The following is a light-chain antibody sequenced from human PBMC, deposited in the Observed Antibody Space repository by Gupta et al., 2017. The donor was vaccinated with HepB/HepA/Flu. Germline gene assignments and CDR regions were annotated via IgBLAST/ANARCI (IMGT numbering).Light chain of an antibody. J-gene: IGLJ1*01. Sequence: QPVLTQPPSASGTPGQRVTISCSGSDSNIGSNPVYWYQQVPGTAPNIFIYNNDQRPSGVPDRFSGSRSGTSASLAISGLQSEDEADYYCATWDDSLNAYVFATGTNVAVL. CDR3: ATWDDSLNAYV. CDR1: DSNIGSNP. V-gene: IGLV1-44*01. CDR2: NND.